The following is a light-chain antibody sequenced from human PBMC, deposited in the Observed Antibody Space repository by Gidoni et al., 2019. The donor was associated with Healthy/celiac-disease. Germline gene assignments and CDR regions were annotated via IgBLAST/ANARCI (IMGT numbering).Light chain of an antibody. CDR2: AAS. J-gene: IGKJ1*01. Sequence: DIQMTQSPSSLSASVGDRVTITCRASQSISSYLNWYQQKPGKAPKLLIYAASSLHSGVPSRFSGSGSGTDFTLTISSLQPEAFATYYCQQSYSTPLTFXQXTKVEIK. V-gene: IGKV1-39*01. CDR3: QQSYSTPLT. CDR1: QSISSY.